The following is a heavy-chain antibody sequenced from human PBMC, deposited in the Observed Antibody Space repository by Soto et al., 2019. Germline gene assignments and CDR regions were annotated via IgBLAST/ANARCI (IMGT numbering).Heavy chain of an antibody. Sequence: ASVKFCCKASGYTFTVYYMHLVRHAPGQGLEWMGWINPNSGGTNYAQKFQGRVTMTRDTSISTAYMELSRLRSDDTAVYYCARDWTRYYDFWSGYTYYYYGMDVWGQGTTVTVSS. CDR3: ARDWTRYYDFWSGYTYYYYGMDV. CDR2: INPNSGGT. V-gene: IGHV1-2*02. CDR1: GYTFTVYY. J-gene: IGHJ6*02. D-gene: IGHD3-3*01.